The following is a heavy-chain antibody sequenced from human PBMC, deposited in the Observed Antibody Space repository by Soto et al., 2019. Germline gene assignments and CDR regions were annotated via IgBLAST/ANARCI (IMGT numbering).Heavy chain of an antibody. CDR2: TGLNGRTT. V-gene: IGHV3-23*01. CDR1: GFTFSMSA. J-gene: IGHJ4*02. CDR3: ATVHSTSRFFDY. D-gene: IGHD6-6*01. Sequence: EVQLLESGGGLVQPGGSLRLSCAASGFTFSMSAMTWVRQAPGKGLEWVSTTGLNGRTTYYADSVKGRFTVSRDNPKNSLDLHMSSLRAEDTAVYYCATVHSTSRFFDYWGQGTLVTVSS.